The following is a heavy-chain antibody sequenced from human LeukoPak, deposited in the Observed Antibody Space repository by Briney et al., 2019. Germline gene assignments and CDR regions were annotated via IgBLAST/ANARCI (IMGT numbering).Heavy chain of an antibody. D-gene: IGHD2-2*01. CDR3: ARVLPVASRDY. J-gene: IGHJ4*02. Sequence: GGSLKLSCAASGFTFSTYWMSRVRQAPGKGLEWVANIKQDGSDKFYVDSVKGRFTISRDNAKNSMYLQMNSLRAEDTAVYYCARVLPVASRDYWGQGTLVTVSS. CDR1: GFTFSTYW. CDR2: IKQDGSDK. V-gene: IGHV3-7*01.